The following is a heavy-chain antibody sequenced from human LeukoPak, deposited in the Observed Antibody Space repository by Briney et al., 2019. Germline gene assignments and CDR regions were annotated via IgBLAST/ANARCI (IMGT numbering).Heavy chain of an antibody. J-gene: IGHJ2*01. V-gene: IGHV3-33*01. CDR1: GFTFSSYG. Sequence: GGSLRLSCAASGFTFSSYGMHWVRQAPGKGLEWVAVIWYDGSNKYYADSVKGRFTISRDNAKNSLYLQMNSLRAEDTALYYCAGGDSSGWYFDLWGRGTLVTVSS. CDR2: IWYDGSNK. D-gene: IGHD3-22*01. CDR3: AGGDSSGWYFDL.